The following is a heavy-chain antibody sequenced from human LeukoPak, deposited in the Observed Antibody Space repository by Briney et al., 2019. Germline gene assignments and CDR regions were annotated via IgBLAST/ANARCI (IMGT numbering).Heavy chain of an antibody. J-gene: IGHJ6*02. D-gene: IGHD3-10*01. Sequence: PGGSLRLSCAASGFTFSSYAMHWVRQAPGKGLEWVAVISYDGSNKYYADSVKGRFTISRDNSKNTLYLQMNSLRAEDTAVYYCARDHEFQDDILLWFGELLGYYGMDVWGQGTTVTVSS. CDR2: ISYDGSNK. CDR3: ARDHEFQDDILLWFGELLGYYGMDV. V-gene: IGHV3-30-3*01. CDR1: GFTFSSYA.